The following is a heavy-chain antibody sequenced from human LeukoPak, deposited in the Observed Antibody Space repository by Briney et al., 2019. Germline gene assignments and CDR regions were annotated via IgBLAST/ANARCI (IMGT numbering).Heavy chain of an antibody. CDR3: ARVGWFGELLGWFDP. CDR1: GGTFSSYA. D-gene: IGHD3-10*01. J-gene: IGHJ5*02. CDR2: IIPIFGTA. Sequence: GASVKVSCKASGGTFSSYAISWVRQAPGQGLEWMGGIIPIFGTANYAQKFQGRVTITTDESTSTAYMELSSLRSEDTAVYYCARVGWFGELLGWFDPWGQGTLVTVSS. V-gene: IGHV1-69*05.